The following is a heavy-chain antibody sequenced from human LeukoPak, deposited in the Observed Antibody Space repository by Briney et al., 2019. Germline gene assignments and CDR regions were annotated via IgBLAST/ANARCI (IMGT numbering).Heavy chain of an antibody. V-gene: IGHV4-31*11. CDR2: IYYSGST. Sequence: SETLSLTCAVSGGSISSGGYYWSWIRQHPGKGLEWIGYIYYSGSTYYNPSLKSRVTISVDTSKNQFSLKLSSVTAADTAVYYCASYQSVVHFFRYWGQGTLVTVSS. J-gene: IGHJ4*02. CDR3: ASYQSVVHFFRY. D-gene: IGHD2-21*01. CDR1: GGSISSGGYY.